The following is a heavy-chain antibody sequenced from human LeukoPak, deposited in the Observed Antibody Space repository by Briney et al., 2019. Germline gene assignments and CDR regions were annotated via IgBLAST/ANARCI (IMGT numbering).Heavy chain of an antibody. Sequence: GGSLRLSCAASGFTFSSYGMSWVRQAPGKGREWVSAMSGGGGSTFYAYSVKGRFTISRANSKNTLYLQMNSLRDEDTAVYYCAKSHCGSFSCSRAEFWGQGTLVTVSS. CDR1: GFTFSSYG. V-gene: IGHV3-23*01. CDR3: AKSHCGSFSCSRAEF. CDR2: MSGGGGST. J-gene: IGHJ4*02. D-gene: IGHD2-2*01.